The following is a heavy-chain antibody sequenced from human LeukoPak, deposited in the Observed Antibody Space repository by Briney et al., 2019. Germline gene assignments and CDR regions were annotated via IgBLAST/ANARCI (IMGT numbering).Heavy chain of an antibody. CDR2: INPNSGGT. Sequence: ASVKVSCKASGYTFTGYYMHWVRQAPGQGLEWMGWINPNSGGTNYAQKFQGRVTMTRDTSISTAYMELSRPRSDDTAVYYCARDLPPNSNFDYWGQGTLVTVSS. CDR1: GYTFTGYY. D-gene: IGHD4-11*01. V-gene: IGHV1-2*02. CDR3: ARDLPPNSNFDY. J-gene: IGHJ4*02.